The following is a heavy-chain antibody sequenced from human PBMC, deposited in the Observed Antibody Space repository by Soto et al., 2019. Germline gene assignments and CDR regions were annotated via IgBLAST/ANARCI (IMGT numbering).Heavy chain of an antibody. CDR1: GFTFSSYL. CDR2: IKQDGSEK. Sequence: PGGSLRLSCAASGFTFSSYLMTWVRQAPGKGLEWVENIKQDGSEKYYVDYVKGRFTISRDKDKNSLYMQMNSLRAEETAVYYCETIVGGGWPDYWGQGTLVTVSS. CDR3: ETIVGGGWPDY. V-gene: IGHV3-7*01. J-gene: IGHJ4*02. D-gene: IGHD6-19*01.